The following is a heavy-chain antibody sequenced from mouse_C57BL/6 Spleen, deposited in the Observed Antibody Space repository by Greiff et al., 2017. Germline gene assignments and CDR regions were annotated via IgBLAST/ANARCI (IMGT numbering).Heavy chain of an antibody. V-gene: IGHV1-15*01. J-gene: IGHJ2*01. CDR2: IDPETGGT. CDR3: KRDPHYYGSSSDYFDY. CDR1: GYTFTDYE. Sequence: VQLQQSGAELVRPGASVTLSCKASGYTFTDYEMHWVKQTPVHGLEWIGAIDPETGGTAYNQKFKGKAILTADKSSSTAYMELRSLTSEDSAVYYCKRDPHYYGSSSDYFDYWGKGTTLTVSS. D-gene: IGHD1-1*01.